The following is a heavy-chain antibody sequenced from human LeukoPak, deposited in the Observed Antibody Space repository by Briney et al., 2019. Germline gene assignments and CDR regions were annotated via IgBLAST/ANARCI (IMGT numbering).Heavy chain of an antibody. J-gene: IGHJ6*03. CDR1: GGSISSGSYY. CDR2: IYHSGST. V-gene: IGHV4-39*01. D-gene: IGHD3-10*01. Sequence: SETLSLTCTVSGGSISSGSYYWSWIRQPAGTGLEWIGSIYHSGSTYYNPSLKSRVTISVDTSKNQFSLKLSSVTAADTAVYYCARHGRVRGVRYMDVWGKGTTVTISS. CDR3: ARHGRVRGVRYMDV.